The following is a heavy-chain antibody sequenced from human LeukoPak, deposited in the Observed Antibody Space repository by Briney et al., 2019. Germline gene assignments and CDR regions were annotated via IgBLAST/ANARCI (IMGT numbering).Heavy chain of an antibody. CDR1: DFTFNKDW. V-gene: IGHV3-15*07. CDR3: TTGGNVMVADTRAFDI. J-gene: IGHJ3*02. CDR2: IKSTVDGGTT. D-gene: IGHD2-15*01. Sequence: GGSLRLSCAASDFTFNKDWMNWVRQAPGKGLEWVGRIKSTVDGGTTDYAAPVKGRFTVLRDDSKKTLYLQMNSLKIEDTAVYYCTTGGNVMVADTRAFDIWGQGTMVTVSS.